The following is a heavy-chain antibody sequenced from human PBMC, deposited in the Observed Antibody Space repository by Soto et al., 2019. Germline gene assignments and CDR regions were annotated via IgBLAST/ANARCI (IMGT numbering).Heavy chain of an antibody. V-gene: IGHV1-46*03. CDR1: GYTFTCYY. D-gene: IGHD3-10*01. Sequence: ASVKVSFKAAGYTFTCYYMPWVLQAPGQGLEWMGWINPFDGSRMFAQSFQGRVTMTRDTSTSTVYMEVSSLRSEDTAVYYCSRVDPGETSPFDHWGQGTLVTVSS. CDR2: INPFDGSR. CDR3: SRVDPGETSPFDH. J-gene: IGHJ4*02.